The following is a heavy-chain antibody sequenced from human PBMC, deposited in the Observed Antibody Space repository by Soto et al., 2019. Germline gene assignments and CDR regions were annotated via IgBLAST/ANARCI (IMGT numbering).Heavy chain of an antibody. CDR2: IYWDDDK. CDR1: GFSLTETGMG. CDR3: AHRRSGYFDS. J-gene: IGHJ4*02. V-gene: IGHV2-5*02. Sequence: QITLKESGPTLVKPTQTLTLTCTFSGFSLTETGMGVGWIRQPPGKALEWLALIYWDDDKRYSLSLKRGLIISKDASKNQVVFTKTNVDAVDTATYYCAHRRSGYFDSWGQGTLVTVSS.